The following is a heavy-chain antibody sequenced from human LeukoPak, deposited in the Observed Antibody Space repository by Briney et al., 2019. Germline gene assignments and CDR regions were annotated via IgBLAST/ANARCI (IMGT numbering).Heavy chain of an antibody. Sequence: SETLSLTCTISGGSISSGNYYWGWIRQPPGKALEWIGSIYYTGSTNYNPSLKSRVTISVDTSKNQFSLKLRSVTAADTAVYYCARRYYYDSGSYLYFFDFWGQGTLVTVSS. CDR2: IYYTGST. CDR3: ARRYYYDSGSYLYFFDF. V-gene: IGHV4-39*01. D-gene: IGHD3-10*01. CDR1: GGSISSGNYY. J-gene: IGHJ4*02.